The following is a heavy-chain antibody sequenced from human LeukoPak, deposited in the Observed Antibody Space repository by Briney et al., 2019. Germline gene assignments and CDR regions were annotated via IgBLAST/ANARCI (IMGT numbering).Heavy chain of an antibody. J-gene: IGHJ4*02. Sequence: ASVKVSCKASGYSFTGYAMHWVRQAPGQGLEYISSINPDTGGTSYAQRVQGRVTMSRDTSINTGYMDLRRLTAEDMAVYYCARGGEVRSSTSCYRGHEYWGQGTLVTVSS. CDR1: GYSFTGYA. CDR3: ARGGEVRSSTSCYRGHEY. V-gene: IGHV1-2*02. CDR2: INPDTGGT. D-gene: IGHD2-2*01.